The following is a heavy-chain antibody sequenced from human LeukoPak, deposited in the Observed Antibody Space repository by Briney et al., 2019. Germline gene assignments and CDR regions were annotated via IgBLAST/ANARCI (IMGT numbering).Heavy chain of an antibody. J-gene: IGHJ4*02. CDR2: INAGNGNT. CDR3: ARDYSSGWSFDY. Sequence: ASVTVSFKASGYTFTSYAMHWVRQAPGQRLEWMGWINAGNGNTKYSQKFLGRVTITRDTSASTAYMELSSLRSDDTAVYYCARDYSSGWSFDYWGQGTLVTVSS. D-gene: IGHD6-19*01. CDR1: GYTFTSYA. V-gene: IGHV1-3*01.